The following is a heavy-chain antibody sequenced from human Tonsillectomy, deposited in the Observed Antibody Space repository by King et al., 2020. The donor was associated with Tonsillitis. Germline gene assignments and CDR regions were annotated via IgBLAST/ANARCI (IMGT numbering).Heavy chain of an antibody. J-gene: IGHJ4*02. CDR3: ARKRLRNNDILTGLFDY. Sequence: GQLVQSGAEVKKPGESLKISCKGSGYSFTNYWIGWVRQMPGKGLEWMGIIYPGDSESRYSPSFQGQVTISVEKSISTAYLQWSSLKASDTAMYFCARKRLRNNDILTGLFDYWGQGTLVTVPS. CDR2: IYPGDSES. V-gene: IGHV5-51*01. CDR1: GYSFTNYW. D-gene: IGHD3-9*01.